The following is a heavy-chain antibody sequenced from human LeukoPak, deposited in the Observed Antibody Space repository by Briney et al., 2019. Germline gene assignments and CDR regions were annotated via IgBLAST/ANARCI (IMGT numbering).Heavy chain of an antibody. D-gene: IGHD3-22*01. J-gene: IGHJ6*02. V-gene: IGHV1-18*01. CDR2: ISAYNGNT. CDR3: ARTYYYDSSGQSDYYYGMDV. CDR1: GYTFTSYG. Sequence: ASVKVSCKASGYTFTSYGISWVRQAPGQGLEWMGWISAYNGNTNYAQKLQGRVTMTTDTSTSTAYMELSSLRSEDTAVYYCARTYYYDSSGQSDYYYGMDVWGQGTTVTVSS.